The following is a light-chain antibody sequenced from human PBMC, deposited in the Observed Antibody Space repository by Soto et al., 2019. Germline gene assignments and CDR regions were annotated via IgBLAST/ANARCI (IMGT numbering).Light chain of an antibody. J-gene: IGKJ3*01. CDR1: QSISIY. CDR3: QQSSSTPPFT. Sequence: DIQMTQSPSSLSASVGDRVTITCRASQSISIYLNWYQQKPGKAPKLLIYAASSFQGGVSSRFSADGAGTDFTLTIRCLQPEDFATYVCQQSSSTPPFTFGPGTKVDIK. V-gene: IGKV1-39*01. CDR2: AAS.